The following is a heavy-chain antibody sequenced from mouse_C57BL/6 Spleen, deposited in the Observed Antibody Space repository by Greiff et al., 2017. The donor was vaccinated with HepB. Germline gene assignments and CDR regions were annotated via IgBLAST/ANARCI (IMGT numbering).Heavy chain of an antibody. CDR1: GYSFTDYN. D-gene: IGHD1-1*01. CDR2: INPNYGTT. CDR3: ARGPITTVVATDDD. J-gene: IGHJ2*01. V-gene: IGHV1-39*01. Sequence: EVQLQQSGPELVKPGASVKISCKASGYSFTDYNMNWVKQSNGKSLEWIGVINPNYGTTSYNQKFKGKATLTVDQSYDTAYMQLNSLTSEDSAVYYCARGPITTVVATDDDWGQGTTLTVSS.